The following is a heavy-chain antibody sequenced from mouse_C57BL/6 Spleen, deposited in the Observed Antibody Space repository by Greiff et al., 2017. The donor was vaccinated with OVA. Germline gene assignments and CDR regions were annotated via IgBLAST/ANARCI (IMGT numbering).Heavy chain of an antibody. Sequence: VQLQQSGAELVMPGASVKLSCKASGYTFTSYWMHWVKQRPGQGLEWIGEFDPSDSYTNYNQKFKGKSTLTVDKSSSTAYMQLSSLTSEDTAVYYCARAMDYWGQGTSVTVSS. J-gene: IGHJ4*01. CDR2: FDPSDSYT. CDR3: ARAMDY. V-gene: IGHV1-69*01. CDR1: GYTFTSYW.